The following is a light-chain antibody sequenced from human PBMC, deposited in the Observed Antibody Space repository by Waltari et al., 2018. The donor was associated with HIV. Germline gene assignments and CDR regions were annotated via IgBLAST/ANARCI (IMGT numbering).Light chain of an antibody. CDR3: QQYDNLSPYT. V-gene: IGKV1-33*01. Sequence: DIQMTQSPSSLSASVGDRVTITCQASQDISNYLNWYQQKPKAPKLLIYDASNLETGVPSRCSGSGSGTDFTFTISSLQPEDIATYYCQQYDNLSPYTFGQGTKLEIK. CDR1: QDISNY. J-gene: IGKJ2*01. CDR2: DAS.